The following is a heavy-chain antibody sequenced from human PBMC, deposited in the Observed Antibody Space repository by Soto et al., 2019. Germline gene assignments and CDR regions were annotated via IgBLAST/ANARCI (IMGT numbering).Heavy chain of an antibody. V-gene: IGHV3-48*02. CDR3: ARDFLYSSGYGDYYYYGMDV. Sequence: GGSLRLSCAASGFTFSTYSMNWVRQAPGKGLEWVSYISRSSTTIYYADSVKGRFTISRDNAKNSLYLQMNSLRDEDTAVYYCARDFLYSSGYGDYYYYGMDVWGQGTTVTVSS. CDR1: GFTFSTYS. CDR2: ISRSSTTI. D-gene: IGHD6-25*01. J-gene: IGHJ6*02.